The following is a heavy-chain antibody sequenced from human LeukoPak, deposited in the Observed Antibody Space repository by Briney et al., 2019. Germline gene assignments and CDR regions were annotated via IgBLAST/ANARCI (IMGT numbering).Heavy chain of an antibody. CDR2: INASGGST. CDR3: ARDLIAAAGTTWFDP. Sequence: ASVKVSCKASGYRFTSYYMHWVRQAPGQGLEWMGIINASGGSTTYAQKFQGRVTMTRDTSTSTVYMVLGSLRSEDTAVYYCARDLIAAAGTTWFDPWGQGTLVTVSS. D-gene: IGHD6-13*01. CDR1: GYRFTSYY. J-gene: IGHJ5*02. V-gene: IGHV1-46*01.